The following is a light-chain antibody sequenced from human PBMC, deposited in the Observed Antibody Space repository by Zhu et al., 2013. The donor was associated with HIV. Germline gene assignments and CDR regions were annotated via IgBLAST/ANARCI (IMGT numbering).Light chain of an antibody. V-gene: IGLV2-14*01. Sequence: QSALTQPASVSGSPGQSITISCTGVNSDIVSYKSVSWYQQYPGKAPKLIIYEVSNRPSGVSDRFSASESGMTASLTISGLRTEDEADYYCTSYTAGSTLVIFGGGTKLTVL. CDR2: EVS. CDR3: TSYTAGSTLVI. J-gene: IGLJ2*01. CDR1: NSDIVSYKS.